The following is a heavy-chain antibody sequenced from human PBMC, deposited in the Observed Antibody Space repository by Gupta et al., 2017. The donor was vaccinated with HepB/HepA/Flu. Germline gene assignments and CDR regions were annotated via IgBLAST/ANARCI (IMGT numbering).Heavy chain of an antibody. CDR1: GFTLGNYA. J-gene: IGHJ2*01. V-gene: IGHV3-23*01. D-gene: IGHD2-2*01. CDR3: AREPEYLNGWYFDL. Sequence: ELRLLESGGGLVQPGGSLRLSCVASGFTLGNYAMSWVRQAPGKGLEWVSSISSGGGSTYSTDSVKGRLTVSRDNSKNTLYLQMNSLSAVDTAVYYCAREPEYLNGWYFDLWGRGTLVSVSS. CDR2: ISSGGGST.